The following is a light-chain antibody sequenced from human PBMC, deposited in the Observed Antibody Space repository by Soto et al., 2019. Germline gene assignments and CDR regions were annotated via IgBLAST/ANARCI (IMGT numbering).Light chain of an antibody. CDR2: VAS. Sequence: DIQMTQSPSSLSASVGDRVTITCRASQSISTYLNWYQQKPGKAPKLLILVASTLPSGVPSRFSGSGSGTDFTLTISSLQPEDFATYYCQQSYDSPVTFGQGTRLEIK. CDR3: QQSYDSPVT. CDR1: QSISTY. J-gene: IGKJ5*01. V-gene: IGKV1-39*01.